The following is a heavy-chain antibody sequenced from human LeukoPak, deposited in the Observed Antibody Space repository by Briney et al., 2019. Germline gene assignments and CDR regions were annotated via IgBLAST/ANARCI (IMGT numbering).Heavy chain of an antibody. CDR1: GFTFSDYY. J-gene: IGHJ4*02. Sequence: GGSLRLSCAASGFTFSDYYMSWIRQAPGKGLEWVANIKHDGSDKYYVDSVKGRFTISRDNAKNSLYLQMNSLRVEDTAIYYCVRDEKKTGGDYWGQGTLVTVSS. V-gene: IGHV3-7*01. CDR3: VRDEKKTGGDY. D-gene: IGHD3-10*01. CDR2: IKHDGSDK.